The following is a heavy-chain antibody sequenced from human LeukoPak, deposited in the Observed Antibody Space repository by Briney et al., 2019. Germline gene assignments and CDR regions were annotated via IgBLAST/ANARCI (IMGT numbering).Heavy chain of an antibody. CDR3: ARHISAAGDY. D-gene: IGHD6-13*01. V-gene: IGHV4-39*01. CDR1: GDSISSNNYY. Sequence: SETLSLTCTVSGDSISSNNYYWGWIRQPPGKGLEWIGRISYSGSTYYSPSLKSRVTISGDTSKNQFSLMLSSVTAEDTAVYYCARHISAAGDYWGQGTLVTVSS. J-gene: IGHJ4*02. CDR2: ISYSGST.